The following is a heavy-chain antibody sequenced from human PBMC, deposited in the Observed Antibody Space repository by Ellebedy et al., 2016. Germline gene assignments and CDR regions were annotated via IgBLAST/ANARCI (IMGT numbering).Heavy chain of an antibody. V-gene: IGHV1-46*01. CDR1: GYTFTSHW. CDR2: INPSGDRT. J-gene: IGHJ4*02. CDR3: ARVGVSYCSSTSCPFGY. D-gene: IGHD2-2*01. Sequence: ASVKVSXXASGYTFTSHWMHWVRQAPGQGLEWMGVINPSGDRTTYAQNFQGRVTMTRDTSISTAYMELSRLRSDDTAVYYCARVGVSYCSSTSCPFGYWGQGTLVTVSS.